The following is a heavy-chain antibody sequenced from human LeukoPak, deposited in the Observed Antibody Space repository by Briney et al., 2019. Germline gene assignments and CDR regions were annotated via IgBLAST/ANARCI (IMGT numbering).Heavy chain of an antibody. CDR3: AIGASHRVNSSGLL. Sequence: GESLRISCQGSGYSSTSYWISWVRQMPGKGLEWMGRIEPSDSYPNYSPSFQGHVTISADKSISTAYLQWSSLKASDTAMYYCAIGASHRVNSSGLLWGQGTLVTVSS. CDR2: IEPSDSYP. D-gene: IGHD6-19*01. J-gene: IGHJ4*02. CDR1: GYSSTSYW. V-gene: IGHV5-10-1*01.